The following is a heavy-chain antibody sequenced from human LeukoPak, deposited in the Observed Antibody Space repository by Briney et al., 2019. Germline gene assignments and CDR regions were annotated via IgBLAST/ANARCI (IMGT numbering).Heavy chain of an antibody. Sequence: ASVKVSCKASGYTFTSYGISWVRQAPGQGLEWIGWISAYNGNTNYAQKLQGRVTMTTDTSTSTAYMELRSLRSDDTAVYYCASGDYVWGSYTYFDYWGQGTLVTVSS. CDR2: ISAYNGNT. CDR1: GYTFTSYG. V-gene: IGHV1-18*01. D-gene: IGHD3-16*01. CDR3: ASGDYVWGSYTYFDY. J-gene: IGHJ4*02.